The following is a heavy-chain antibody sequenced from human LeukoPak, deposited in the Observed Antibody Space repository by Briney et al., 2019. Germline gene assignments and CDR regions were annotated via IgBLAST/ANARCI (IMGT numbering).Heavy chain of an antibody. J-gene: IGHJ4*02. D-gene: IGHD5-18*01. CDR1: GFTFSSYW. CDR3: AREKDSGYSYLFDY. V-gene: IGHV3-7*01. Sequence: PGGSLILSCAASGFTFSSYWMSWVRQAPGKGLEWEANIKQDGREKYYVDSVKVRFTISRDNAKNSLYLQMNSLRAEDTAVYYCAREKDSGYSYLFDYWGQGTLVTVSS. CDR2: IKQDGREK.